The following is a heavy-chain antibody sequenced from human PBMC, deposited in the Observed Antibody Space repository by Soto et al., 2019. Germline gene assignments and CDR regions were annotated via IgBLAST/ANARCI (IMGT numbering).Heavy chain of an antibody. CDR1: GYTFTSYG. J-gene: IGHJ6*03. V-gene: IGHV1-18*01. Sequence: ASVKVSCKASGYTFTSYGISWVRQAPGQGLEWMGWISAYNGNTNYAQKLQGRVTMTTDTSTSTAYMELRSLRSDDTAVYYCARDPYGDYGGYYYYYYMDVWGKGTTVTVSS. CDR3: ARDPYGDYGGYYYYYYMDV. CDR2: ISAYNGNT. D-gene: IGHD4-17*01.